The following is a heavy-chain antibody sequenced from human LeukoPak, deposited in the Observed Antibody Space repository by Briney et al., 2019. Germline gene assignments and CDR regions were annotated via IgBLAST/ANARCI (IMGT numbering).Heavy chain of an antibody. J-gene: IGHJ3*02. CDR2: ISSSSSYI. D-gene: IGHD3-22*01. CDR3: ARVFAPDSTRDAFDI. Sequence: PGGSLRLSCAASGFTFSSYSMNWVRQAPGKGLEWVSSISSSSSYIYYADSVKGRFTISRDNAKNSLYLQMNSLRAEDTAVYYCARVFAPDSTRDAFDIWGQGTMVTVSS. CDR1: GFTFSSYS. V-gene: IGHV3-21*01.